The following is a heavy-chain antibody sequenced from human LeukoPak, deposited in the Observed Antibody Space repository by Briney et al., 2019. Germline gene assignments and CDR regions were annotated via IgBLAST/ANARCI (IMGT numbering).Heavy chain of an antibody. CDR3: ARVGPRPAAGTVNWFDP. J-gene: IGHJ5*02. Sequence: PGGSLRLSCAASGFTFRSHSMNWVRQAPGKGLEWVSSISSSSSYIYYADSVKGRFTISRDNAKNSLYLQMHSLRSEDTAVYYCARVGPRPAAGTVNWFDPWGQGTLVTVSS. CDR1: GFTFRSHS. D-gene: IGHD6-13*01. CDR2: ISSSSSYI. V-gene: IGHV3-21*04.